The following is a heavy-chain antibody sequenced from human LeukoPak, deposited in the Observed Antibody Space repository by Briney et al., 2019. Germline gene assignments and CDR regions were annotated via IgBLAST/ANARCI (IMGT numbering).Heavy chain of an antibody. Sequence: GASVKVSCKASGYTFTSYYMHWVRQAPGQGLEWMGVINPSGGSTGYAQKFQGRVTMTRNTSISTAYMELSSLRSEDTAVYYCARDTAMAKDDYWGQGTLVTVSS. D-gene: IGHD5-18*01. CDR3: ARDTAMAKDDY. V-gene: IGHV1-46*01. CDR2: INPSGGST. CDR1: GYTFTSYY. J-gene: IGHJ4*02.